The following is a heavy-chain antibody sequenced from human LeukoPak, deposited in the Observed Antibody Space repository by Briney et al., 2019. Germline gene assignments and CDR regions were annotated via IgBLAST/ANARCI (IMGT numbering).Heavy chain of an antibody. CDR2: ISSSSSTI. J-gene: IGHJ5*02. V-gene: IGHV3-48*02. CDR3: ARASLKGSYGDNWFDP. Sequence: PGGSLRLSCAASGFTFSSYSMNWVRQAPGKGLEWVSYISSSSSTIYYADSAKGRFTISRDNAKNSLYLQMNSLRDEDTAVYYCARASLKGSYGDNWFDPWGQGTLVTVSS. D-gene: IGHD1-26*01. CDR1: GFTFSSYS.